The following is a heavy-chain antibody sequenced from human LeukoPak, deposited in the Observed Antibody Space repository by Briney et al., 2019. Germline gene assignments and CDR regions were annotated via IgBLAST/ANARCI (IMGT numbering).Heavy chain of an antibody. J-gene: IGHJ4*02. V-gene: IGHV4-39*07. D-gene: IGHD3-22*01. CDR1: GGSISSGSYY. CDR3: ARDTTTMIAEY. CDR2: MYDSENT. Sequence: SETLSLTCTVSGGSISSGSYYWSWIRQPAGKGLQWIGSMYDSENTYSNPSLKSQVTISVNTSKNQFSLKLTSVTAADTAVYYCARDTTTMIAEYWGQGTLVTVSS.